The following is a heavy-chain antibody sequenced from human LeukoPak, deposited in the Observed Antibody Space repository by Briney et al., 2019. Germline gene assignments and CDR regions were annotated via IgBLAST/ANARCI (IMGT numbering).Heavy chain of an antibody. CDR3: ASRYSSSSETYYYYYMDV. V-gene: IGHV3-20*04. Sequence: GGSLRLSCAASGFTFDDYGMSWVRQAPGKGLEWVSGINWNGGSTGYADSVKGRFTISRDNAKNSLYLQMNSPRAEDTAVYYCASRYSSSSETYYYYYMDVWGKGTTVTVSS. CDR2: INWNGGST. D-gene: IGHD6-6*01. CDR1: GFTFDDYG. J-gene: IGHJ6*03.